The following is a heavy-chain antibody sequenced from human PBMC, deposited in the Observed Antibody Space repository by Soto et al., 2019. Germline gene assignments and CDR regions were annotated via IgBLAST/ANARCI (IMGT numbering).Heavy chain of an antibody. V-gene: IGHV3-30*18. J-gene: IGHJ6*02. CDR3: AKDGMYDYVWGSYRYSGMDV. Sequence: GGSLRLSCAASGFTISSYGMHWVRQAPGKGLEWVAVISYDGSNKYYADSVKGRFTISRDNSKNTLYLQMNSLRAEDTAVYYCAKDGMYDYVWGSYRYSGMDVWGQGTTVTVSS. CDR2: ISYDGSNK. D-gene: IGHD3-16*02. CDR1: GFTISSYG.